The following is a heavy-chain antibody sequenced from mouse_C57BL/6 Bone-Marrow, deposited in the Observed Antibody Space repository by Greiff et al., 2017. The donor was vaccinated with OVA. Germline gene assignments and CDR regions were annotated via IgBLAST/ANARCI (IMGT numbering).Heavy chain of an antibody. CDR1: GYTFTDYE. V-gene: IGHV1-15*01. J-gene: IGHJ2*01. D-gene: IGHD2-3*01. CDR2: LDPETGGT. Sequence: VQLQQSGAELVRPGASVTLSCKASGYTFTDYEMHWVKQTPVHGLEWIGALDPETGGTAYNQKFEGKAIPTADKSSSTAYMELRSLPSEDSAVYYCTRDGYYFDYWGQGTTLTVSS. CDR3: TRDGYYFDY.